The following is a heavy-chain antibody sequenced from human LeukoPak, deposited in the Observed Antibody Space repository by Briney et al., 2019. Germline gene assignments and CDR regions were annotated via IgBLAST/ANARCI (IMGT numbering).Heavy chain of an antibody. CDR3: ARDPAPQGWFDS. V-gene: IGHV3-74*01. Sequence: GGSLRLSCAASGFTLSTYWMHWVRQAPGKGLVWVSRINSDGSSTTYADSVKGRFTISRDNAKNILYLQMNSLRAEDTGVYHCARDPAPQGWFDSWGQGTLVTVS. J-gene: IGHJ5*01. CDR1: GFTLSTYW. CDR2: INSDGSST.